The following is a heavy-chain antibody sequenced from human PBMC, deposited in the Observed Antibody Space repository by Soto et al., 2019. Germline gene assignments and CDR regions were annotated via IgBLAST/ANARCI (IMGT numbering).Heavy chain of an antibody. Sequence: GESLKISCLGSGYHFTTFSIAWVRQMPGKGLEWMGTIYPDDSDARYSPSLKGQVTISVDKSVSTVYLHWSSLRASDTAMYFCARRNIVNAALDYWGQGTLVTVSS. CDR2: IYPDDSDA. CDR3: ARRNIVNAALDY. CDR1: GYHFTTFS. J-gene: IGHJ4*02. V-gene: IGHV5-51*01. D-gene: IGHD2-15*01.